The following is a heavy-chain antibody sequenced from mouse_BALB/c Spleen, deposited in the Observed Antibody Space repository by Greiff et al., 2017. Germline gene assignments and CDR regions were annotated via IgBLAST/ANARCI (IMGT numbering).Heavy chain of an antibody. CDR1: GYTFTDYN. CDR2: IYPYNGGT. D-gene: IGHD1-1*01. J-gene: IGHJ2*01. V-gene: IGHV1S29*02. Sequence: VQLKQSGPELVKPGASVKISCKASGYTFTDYNMHWVKQSHGKSLEWIGYIYPYNGGTGYNQKFKSKATLTVDNSSSTAYMELRSLTSEDSAVYYCAREDYYYGSSHFDYWGQGTTLTVSS. CDR3: AREDYYYGSSHFDY.